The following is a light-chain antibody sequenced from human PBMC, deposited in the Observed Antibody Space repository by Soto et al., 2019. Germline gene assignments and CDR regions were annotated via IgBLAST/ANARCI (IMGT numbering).Light chain of an antibody. J-gene: IGKJ5*01. V-gene: IGKV1-39*01. Sequence: DIQMTQSPSSLSSSVECRVIITCRASQSISNHLNWYQQKPGKAPKLLIFAASSLQSGVPSRFSGSRSGPDFTLTISSLEPEDSAVYYCQQRHMWPITFGQGTRLEIK. CDR3: QQRHMWPIT. CDR1: QSISNH. CDR2: AAS.